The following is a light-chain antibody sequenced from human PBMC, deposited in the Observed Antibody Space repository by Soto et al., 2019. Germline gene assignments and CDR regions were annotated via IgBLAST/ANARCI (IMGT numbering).Light chain of an antibody. CDR3: QQLSRYPLT. J-gene: IGKJ4*01. V-gene: IGKV1-5*01. CDR1: ESIDNW. CDR2: AAS. Sequence: DIQMTQSPSTLSASVGDTVTITCRASESIDNWLAWYQQKPGKAPKLLIFAASTLVRGVPSRFSGRGSGTEFSLTIRALQPEDFATYYCQQLSRYPLTFGGGTKVDIK.